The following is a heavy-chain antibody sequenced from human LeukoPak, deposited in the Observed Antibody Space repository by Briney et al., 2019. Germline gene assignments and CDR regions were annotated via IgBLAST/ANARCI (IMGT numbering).Heavy chain of an antibody. D-gene: IGHD1-14*01. V-gene: IGHV1-2*02. Sequence: ASVKVSCKASGYTFTSYAMNWVRQAPGQGLEWMGWINPNSGGTNYAQKFQGRVTMTRDTSISTAYMELSRLRSDDTAVYYCARVPSPDSGAHIDYWGQGTLVTVSS. CDR3: ARVPSPDSGAHIDY. J-gene: IGHJ4*02. CDR2: INPNSGGT. CDR1: GYTFTSYA.